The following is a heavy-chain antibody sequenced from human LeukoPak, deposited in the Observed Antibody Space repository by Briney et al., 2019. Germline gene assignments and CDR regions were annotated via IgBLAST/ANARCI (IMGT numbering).Heavy chain of an antibody. CDR1: GYSISSGYY. CDR3: ARDSRGASFDI. CDR2: IYHSGST. Sequence: SETLSLTCTVSGYSISSGYYWGWIRQPPGKGLEWIGSIYHSGSTYYNPSLKSRVTISVDTSKNQFSLKLSSVTAADTAVYYCARDSRGASFDIWGQGTMVTVSS. J-gene: IGHJ3*02. V-gene: IGHV4-38-2*02.